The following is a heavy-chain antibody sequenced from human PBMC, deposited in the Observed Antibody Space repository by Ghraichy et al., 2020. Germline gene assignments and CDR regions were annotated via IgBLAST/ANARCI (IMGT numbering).Heavy chain of an antibody. Sequence: GESQNISCAASGFTFSSYWMHWVRQAPGKGLVWVSRIDSDGSSTDYADSVRGRFTVSRDNAKNTVYLQMNSLRAEDRAVYYCARAPDVLLGFDPWGQGALVTVAS. V-gene: IGHV3-74*01. CDR3: ARAPDVLLGFDP. CDR2: IDSDGSST. CDR1: GFTFSSYW. J-gene: IGHJ5*02. D-gene: IGHD3-10*01.